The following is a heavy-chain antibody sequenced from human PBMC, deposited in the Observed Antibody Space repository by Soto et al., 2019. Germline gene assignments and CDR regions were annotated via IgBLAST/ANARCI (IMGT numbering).Heavy chain of an antibody. D-gene: IGHD3-10*01. CDR1: GESFRDYS. J-gene: IGHJ4*02. V-gene: IGHV4-34*01. CDR2: INDSGST. Sequence: SETLALTCAVYGESFRDYSWTWARPPPGKGLEWIGEINDSGSTNYTPSLERRVTISRDTSKNRFSLKLSSVTAADTAVYYCARGSHKLHSYGEGYWGQGIQVTVSS. CDR3: ARGSHKLHSYGEGY.